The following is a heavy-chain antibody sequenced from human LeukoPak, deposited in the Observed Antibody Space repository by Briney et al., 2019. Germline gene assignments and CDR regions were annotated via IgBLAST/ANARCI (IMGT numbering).Heavy chain of an antibody. CDR3: ARRYSSSWYCDY. Sequence: SETLSLTCTVSGGSISSGGYYWSWIRQPPGKGLEWIGYIYHSGSTYYNPSLKSRVTISVDRSKNQFSLKLSSVTAADTAVYYCARRYSSSWYCDYWGQGTLVTVSS. CDR2: IYHSGST. V-gene: IGHV4-30-2*01. J-gene: IGHJ4*02. CDR1: GGSISSGGYY. D-gene: IGHD6-13*01.